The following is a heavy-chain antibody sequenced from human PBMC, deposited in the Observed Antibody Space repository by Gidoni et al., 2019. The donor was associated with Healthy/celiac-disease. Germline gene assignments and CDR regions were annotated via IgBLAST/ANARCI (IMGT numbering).Heavy chain of an antibody. D-gene: IGHD3-3*01. J-gene: IGHJ4*02. CDR1: GFTFNNAW. Sequence: EVQLVESGGGLVNPGGSLRLSCAASGFTFNNAWMSWVRQTPGKGLEYLGRIRSIADGGAPEYGIPARGRFTISRDDSKNTLFLQMNGLTTEDSGVYYCHTGLFGVVIRLGNFDYWGQGTLVTVSS. V-gene: IGHV3-15*01. CDR2: IRSIADGGAP. CDR3: HTGLFGVVIRLGNFDY.